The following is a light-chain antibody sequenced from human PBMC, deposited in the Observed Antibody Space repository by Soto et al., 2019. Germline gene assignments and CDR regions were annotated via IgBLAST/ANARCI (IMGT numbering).Light chain of an antibody. CDR2: EVS. CDR1: SSDVGGYNY. V-gene: IGLV2-14*01. CDR3: SSYTSSRTRV. Sequence: SVLTHPASLSGSPGQSITISCTGTSSDVGGYNYVSWYQQHPGKAPKLMIYEVSNRPSGVSTRFSGSKSGNTASLTISGLQAGDEADYYCSSYTSSRTRVFGTGTKVTVL. J-gene: IGLJ1*01.